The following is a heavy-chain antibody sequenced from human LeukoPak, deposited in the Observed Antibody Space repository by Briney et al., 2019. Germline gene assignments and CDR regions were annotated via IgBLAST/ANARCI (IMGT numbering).Heavy chain of an antibody. Sequence: GGSLRLSCAASGFTFSSYCMHWVRQAPGKGLEWVAVISYDGSNKYYADSVKGRFTISRDNSKNTLYLQMNSMRAEDTAVYYCAKESYYYDSSGYPPDYWGQGTLVTVSS. CDR2: ISYDGSNK. V-gene: IGHV3-30*18. J-gene: IGHJ4*02. CDR3: AKESYYYDSSGYPPDY. D-gene: IGHD3-22*01. CDR1: GFTFSSYC.